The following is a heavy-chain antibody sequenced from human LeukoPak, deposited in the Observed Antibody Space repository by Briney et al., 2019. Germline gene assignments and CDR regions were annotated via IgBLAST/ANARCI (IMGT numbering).Heavy chain of an antibody. Sequence: ASVKVSCKASGYTFTSYGISWVRQAPGQGLEWMGWITAYNDNTNYAQKLQGRITMTTDTSTSTAYMELRSLRSDDTAVYYCARALLWFGEPSHIDYWGQGTLVTASS. J-gene: IGHJ4*02. D-gene: IGHD3-10*01. CDR2: ITAYNDNT. CDR1: GYTFTSYG. V-gene: IGHV1-18*01. CDR3: ARALLWFGEPSHIDY.